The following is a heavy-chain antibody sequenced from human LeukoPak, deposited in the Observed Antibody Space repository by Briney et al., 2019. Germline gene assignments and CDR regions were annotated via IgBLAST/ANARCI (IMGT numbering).Heavy chain of an antibody. J-gene: IGHJ4*02. CDR1: GGSIINYF. CDR3: ARGQYSSGWYYFDY. CDR2: IFDSGNT. D-gene: IGHD6-19*01. Sequence: PSETLSLTCTVSGGSIINYFWSWIRQPPGKGLEWIGYIFDSGNTNYKPSLNSRVTMSLDTSKNQFSLKLSSVTAADSAIYYCARGQYSSGWYYFDYWGQGTLVTVSS. V-gene: IGHV4-59*01.